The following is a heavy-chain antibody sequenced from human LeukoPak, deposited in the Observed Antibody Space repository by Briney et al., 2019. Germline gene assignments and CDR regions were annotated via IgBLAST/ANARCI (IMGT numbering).Heavy chain of an antibody. Sequence: GGSLRLSCAASGFTFSSYSMNWVRQAPGKGLEWVSSISSSSSSYIYYADSVKGRFTISRDNAKNSLYLQMNSLRAEDTAVYYCARDKRQQLVHNFDYWGQGTLVTVSS. D-gene: IGHD6-13*01. CDR2: ISSSSSSYI. J-gene: IGHJ4*02. CDR1: GFTFSSYS. V-gene: IGHV3-21*01. CDR3: ARDKRQQLVHNFDY.